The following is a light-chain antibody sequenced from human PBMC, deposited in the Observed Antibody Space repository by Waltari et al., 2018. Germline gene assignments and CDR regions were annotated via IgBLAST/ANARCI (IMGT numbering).Light chain of an antibody. CDR2: AAS. V-gene: IGKV3-20*01. CDR3: QHYGSSPWT. Sequence: EIVLTQSPGTLSLSPGERATLSCRASQSISNNFLAWYQQKPGQAPRLLIYAASRRATGIPDRFSGSESGTDFTLTISRLEPEDFAVYYCQHYGSSPWTFGQGTKVEIK. J-gene: IGKJ1*01. CDR1: QSISNNF.